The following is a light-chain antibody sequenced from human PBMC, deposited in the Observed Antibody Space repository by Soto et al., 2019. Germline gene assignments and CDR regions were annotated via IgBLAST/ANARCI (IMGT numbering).Light chain of an antibody. CDR3: TSYTSYSTPYYV. Sequence: QSALTQPASVSGSPGQSITISCTGTSSDVGAFNYVSWYQQHPGKAPKLLIYDVSDRPSGVSNRFSGSKSGNTASLTISGLQSEDEADYFCTSYTSYSTPYYVFGTGTKIPVL. CDR2: DVS. CDR1: SSDVGAFNY. J-gene: IGLJ1*01. V-gene: IGLV2-14*03.